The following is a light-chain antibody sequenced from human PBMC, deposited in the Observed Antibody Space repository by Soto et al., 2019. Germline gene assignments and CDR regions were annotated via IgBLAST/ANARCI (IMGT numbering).Light chain of an antibody. V-gene: IGKV1-5*01. CDR3: QQYNSYRYT. CDR1: QSISSW. Sequence: DIQMTQSPSTLSASVGDRVTITCRASQSISSWLAWYQQKPGKAPKLLIYDASSLESEVPSRFSGSGSGTEFTLTISSLQPDDFATYYCQQYNSYRYTFGQGTKLESK. J-gene: IGKJ2*01. CDR2: DAS.